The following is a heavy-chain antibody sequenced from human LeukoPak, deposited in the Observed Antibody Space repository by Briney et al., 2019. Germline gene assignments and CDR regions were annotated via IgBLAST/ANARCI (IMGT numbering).Heavy chain of an antibody. J-gene: IGHJ3*01. CDR2: INHSGST. CDR3: AKPSNYYGSATDAFDF. D-gene: IGHD3-10*01. V-gene: IGHV4-34*01. CDR1: GGSFSGYY. Sequence: SETLSLTCAVYGGSFSGYYWSWIRQPPGKGLEWIGEINHSGSTNYNPSLKSRVTISVDTSKNHFSLKLNSVTAADTAVYYCAKPSNYYGSATDAFDFWGQGTMVTVSS.